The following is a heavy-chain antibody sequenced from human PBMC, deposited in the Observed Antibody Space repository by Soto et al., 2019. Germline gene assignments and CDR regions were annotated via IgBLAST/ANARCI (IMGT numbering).Heavy chain of an antibody. CDR1: GYTFINYH. D-gene: IGHD6-19*01. J-gene: IGHJ4*02. V-gene: IGHV1-46*01. CDR2: INPNGGST. CDR3: ALPKNTLGWYNF. Sequence: QVQVVQSGAEVKKPGASVKVSCKTSGYTFINYHVHWVRQAPGQGLEWMGAINPNGGSTTYAQHLQGRITMTSDASTSTIYMDLSRLRSDDTAVYYCALPKNTLGWYNFWGQGSLVTVS.